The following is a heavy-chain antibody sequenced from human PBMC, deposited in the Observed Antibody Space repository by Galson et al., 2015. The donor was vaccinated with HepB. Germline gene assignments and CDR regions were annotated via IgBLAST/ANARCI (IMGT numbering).Heavy chain of an antibody. CDR3: ARDLLGDCNGGRCYSFDY. Sequence: SLRLSCAASGFTFSSYRMNWVRQAPGQGLEWVSYISSGSDYTNYADSVKGRFTISRDNAKNSLFLQMNSLRDEDTAVYYCARDLLGDCNGGRCYSFDYWGQGTLVTVSS. CDR2: ISSGSDYT. D-gene: IGHD2-15*01. J-gene: IGHJ4*02. V-gene: IGHV3-21*05. CDR1: GFTFSSYR.